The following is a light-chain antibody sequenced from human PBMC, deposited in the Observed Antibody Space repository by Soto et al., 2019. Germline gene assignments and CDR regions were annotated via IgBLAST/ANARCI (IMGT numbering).Light chain of an antibody. Sequence: EILLTLSTRTLSLYPRERATLSWAASQSVSATYLAWYQQKPGQAPRLLIYGASNRATGIPDRFTGSGSGTDFTLTISRLEPEDFAVYYCQQYGGSTWTFGQGTEVDIK. J-gene: IGKJ1*01. CDR3: QQYGGSTWT. CDR2: GAS. CDR1: QSVSATY. V-gene: IGKV3-20*01.